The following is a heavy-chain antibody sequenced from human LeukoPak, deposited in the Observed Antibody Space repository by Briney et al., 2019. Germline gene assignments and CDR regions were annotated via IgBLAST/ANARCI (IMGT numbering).Heavy chain of an antibody. CDR3: ARVVDSSGYYDY. CDR2: IYSGGST. CDR1: VFTVSSNY. Sequence: PGGSLRLSCAASVFTVSSNYMSWVRQSPGKGLEWVSVIYSGGSTYYADYVKGRFTISRHNSKSTLYLQMNSLRAEDTAVYYCARVVDSSGYYDYWGQGTLVTVSS. V-gene: IGHV3-53*04. D-gene: IGHD3-22*01. J-gene: IGHJ4*02.